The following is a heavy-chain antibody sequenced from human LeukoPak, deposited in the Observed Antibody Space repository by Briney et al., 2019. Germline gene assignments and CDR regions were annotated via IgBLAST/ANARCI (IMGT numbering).Heavy chain of an antibody. CDR1: GFTISSYW. Sequence: GGSLRLSCAGSGFTISSYWMTWVRQAPGKGLEWVADIKQDGSEKYYVDSVKGRFTISRDNAKNSLYLQMNSLRAEDTAVYYCARSMTVVAEGRDYFDYWGQGTLVTVSS. V-gene: IGHV3-7*03. CDR3: ARSMTVVAEGRDYFDY. D-gene: IGHD3-22*01. J-gene: IGHJ4*02. CDR2: IKQDGSEK.